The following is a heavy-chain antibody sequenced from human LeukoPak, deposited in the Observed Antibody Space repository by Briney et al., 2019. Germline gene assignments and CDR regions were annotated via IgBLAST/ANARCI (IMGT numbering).Heavy chain of an antibody. J-gene: IGHJ4*02. Sequence: RAGGSLRLSCAASGFTFSSYEMNWVRQAPGKGLEWVSYISSSRSIIYYADSVKGQFTISRDNAKNSLYLQMNSLRAEDTAVYYCARQVGYTNYLDYWGQGTLVTVSS. V-gene: IGHV3-48*03. CDR3: ARQVGYTNYLDY. CDR1: GFTFSSYE. D-gene: IGHD4-11*01. CDR2: ISSSRSII.